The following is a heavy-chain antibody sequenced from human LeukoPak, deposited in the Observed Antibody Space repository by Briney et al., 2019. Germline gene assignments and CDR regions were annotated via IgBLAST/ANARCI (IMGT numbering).Heavy chain of an antibody. CDR2: ISSSGSNI. CDR3: ARGWISDSFDY. CDR1: GFTFSSYE. V-gene: IGHV3-48*03. Sequence: GGSLRLSCAASGFTFSSYEMNWVRQAPGKGLEWVSYISSSGSNIYYAESVKGRFTISRDNAKNSLYLQMNSLRAEDTAVYYCARGWISDSFDYWGQGTLVTVSS. J-gene: IGHJ4*02. D-gene: IGHD5-12*01.